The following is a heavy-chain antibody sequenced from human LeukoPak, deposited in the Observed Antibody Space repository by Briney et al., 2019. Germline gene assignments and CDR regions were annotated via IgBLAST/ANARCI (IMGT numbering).Heavy chain of an antibody. D-gene: IGHD1-26*01. V-gene: IGHV1-69*04. CDR2: IIPIFGIA. CDR1: GGTFSSYA. Sequence: SVKVSCKASGGTFSSYAISWVRQAPGQGLEWMGRIIPIFGIANYAQKFQGRVTITADKSTSTAYTELSSLRSEDTAVYYCASSSQVGATTAFDYWGQGTLVTVSS. J-gene: IGHJ4*02. CDR3: ASSSQVGATTAFDY.